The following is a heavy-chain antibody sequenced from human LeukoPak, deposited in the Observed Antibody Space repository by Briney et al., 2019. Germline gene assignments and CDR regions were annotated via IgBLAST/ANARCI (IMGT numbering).Heavy chain of an antibody. D-gene: IGHD5-12*01. CDR2: ISAYSGNT. CDR3: ARVKGYSGYEFFDY. CDR1: GYTFTSYG. V-gene: IGHV1-18*01. J-gene: IGHJ4*02. Sequence: ASVKVSCKASGYTFTSYGISWVRQAPGQGLEWMGWISAYSGNTNYAQKLQGRVTMTTDTSTSTAYMELRSLRSDDTAVYYCARVKGYSGYEFFDYWGQGTLVTVSS.